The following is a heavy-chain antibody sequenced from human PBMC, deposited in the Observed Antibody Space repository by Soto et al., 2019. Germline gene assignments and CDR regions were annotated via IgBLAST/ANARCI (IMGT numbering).Heavy chain of an antibody. V-gene: IGHV3-15*07. CDR3: TTGISMVRGVSGDF. CDR1: GFTLINAW. J-gene: IGHJ4*02. Sequence: EVQLVESGGGLVKPGGSLRLSCAASGFTLINAWMNWVRQAPGKGPEWVGHIISKSDGGTTDYAAPVKGRFTVSREDSKNTLYLQMDSLKTEDTAVYYCTTGISMVRGVSGDFWGQGTLVTVSP. D-gene: IGHD3-10*01. CDR2: IISKSDGGTT.